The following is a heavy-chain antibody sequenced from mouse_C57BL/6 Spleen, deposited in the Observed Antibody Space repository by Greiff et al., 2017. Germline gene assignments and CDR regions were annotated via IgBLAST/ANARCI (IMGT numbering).Heavy chain of an antibody. J-gene: IGHJ3*01. V-gene: IGHV1-4*01. CDR3: ARDGNYRFAY. Sequence: QVQLQQSGAELARPGASVKMSCKASGYTFTSYTMHWVKQRPGQGLEWIGYINPSSGYTKYNQKFKDKATLTADKSSSTAYMQLSSLTSEDAAVYYCARDGNYRFAYWGQGTLVTVSA. CDR2: INPSSGYT. CDR1: GYTFTSYT. D-gene: IGHD2-1*01.